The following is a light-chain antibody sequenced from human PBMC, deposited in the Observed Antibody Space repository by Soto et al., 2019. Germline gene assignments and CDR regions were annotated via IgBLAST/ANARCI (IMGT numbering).Light chain of an antibody. CDR3: QQSYNIPLT. Sequence: DIQMTQSPSSLSASVGDRVTITCRASQSISSYLNWYQHKPGRAPDLLISAASSLQSGVPSRFSGSGSGTDFTLTIISLQPEDFATYYCQQSYNIPLTFGGGTKVDIK. CDR1: QSISSY. J-gene: IGKJ4*01. CDR2: AAS. V-gene: IGKV1-39*01.